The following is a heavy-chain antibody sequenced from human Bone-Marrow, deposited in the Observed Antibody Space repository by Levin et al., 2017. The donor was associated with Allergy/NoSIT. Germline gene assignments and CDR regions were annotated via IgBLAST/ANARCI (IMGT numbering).Heavy chain of an antibody. V-gene: IGHV3-30-3*01. D-gene: IGHD6-13*01. CDR3: ARDRAAAGH. CDR2: ISYDGSNK. CDR1: GFTFSSYA. J-gene: IGHJ4*02. Sequence: GESLKISCAASGFTFSSYAMHWVRQAPGKGLEWVAVISYDGSNKYYADSVKGRFTISRDNSKNTLYLQMNSLRAEDTAVYYCARDRAAAGHWGQGTLVTVSS.